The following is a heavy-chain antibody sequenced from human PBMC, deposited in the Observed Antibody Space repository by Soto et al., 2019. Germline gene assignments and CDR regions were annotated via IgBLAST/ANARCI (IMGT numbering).Heavy chain of an antibody. Sequence: GGSLRLACAASGFTFSSYAMSWVRQAPGKGLEWVSAISGGGGNTYYADSVKGRFTISRDNSKNTLYLQMNSLRAEDTAVYYCAKYGGHNAAYFDLWGRGTLVTVSS. D-gene: IGHD3-16*01. CDR1: GFTFSSYA. CDR3: AKYGGHNAAYFDL. V-gene: IGHV3-23*01. J-gene: IGHJ2*01. CDR2: ISGGGGNT.